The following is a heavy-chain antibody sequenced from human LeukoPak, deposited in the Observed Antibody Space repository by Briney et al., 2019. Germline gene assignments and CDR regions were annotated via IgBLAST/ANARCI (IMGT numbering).Heavy chain of an antibody. CDR2: IYYSGST. CDR1: GGSFSGYY. D-gene: IGHD6-6*01. CDR3: ASSEYSSSGPYYYYYGMDV. V-gene: IGHV4-59*08. Sequence: SETLSLTCAVYGGSFSGYYWSWIRQPPGKGLEWIGYIYYSGSTNYNPSLKSRVTISVDTSKNQFSLKLSSVTAADTAVYYCASSEYSSSGPYYYYYGMDVWGQGTTVTVSS. J-gene: IGHJ6*02.